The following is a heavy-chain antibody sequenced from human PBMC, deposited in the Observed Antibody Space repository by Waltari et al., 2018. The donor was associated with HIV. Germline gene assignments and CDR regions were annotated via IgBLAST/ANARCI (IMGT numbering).Heavy chain of an antibody. CDR3: AKNGATLTTSSYYYDYGMDV. CDR1: GFTFSGYD. Sequence: QVQLVESGGGVVQPGGSLRLSCGASGFTFSGYDMHWVRQAPGKGLEWLTYMRSDGSSKNYADSVKGRFTSSRDNSKNTVYLQMNSLRPEDTAVYFCAKNGATLTTSSYYYDYGMDVWGQGTTVTVSS. J-gene: IGHJ6*02. CDR2: MRSDGSSK. D-gene: IGHD4-4*01. V-gene: IGHV3-30*02.